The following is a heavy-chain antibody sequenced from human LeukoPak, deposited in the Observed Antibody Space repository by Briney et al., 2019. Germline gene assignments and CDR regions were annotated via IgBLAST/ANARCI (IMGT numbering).Heavy chain of an antibody. J-gene: IGHJ4*02. CDR2: KFYNGKT. CDR1: GGSITTTGYY. V-gene: IGHV4-39*01. Sequence: SETLSLTCTVSGGSITTTGYYWGWVRQPPGKGLEWIGSKFYNGKTYSNPSLKSRVTISIDTSENQMSLKINSVTAADTAVYYCVRHLGGEHLDNWGQGTLVTVSS. D-gene: IGHD7-27*01. CDR3: VRHLGGEHLDN.